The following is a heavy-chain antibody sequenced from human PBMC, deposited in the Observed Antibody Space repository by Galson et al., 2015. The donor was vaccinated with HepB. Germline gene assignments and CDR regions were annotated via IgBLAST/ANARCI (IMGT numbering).Heavy chain of an antibody. J-gene: IGHJ4*02. CDR3: ARELGRDYGDFVRDY. CDR1: GYSLVAFY. V-gene: IGHV1-2*06. Sequence: SVKVSCKASGYSLVAFYMHWVRQAPGQGLEWMGRINPDTGDADFAQTFRDRVTMTRDIDVGTVYMELRGLRPDDTALYYCARELGRDYGDFVRDYWGPGTLVTVSP. D-gene: IGHD4-17*01. CDR2: INPDTGDA.